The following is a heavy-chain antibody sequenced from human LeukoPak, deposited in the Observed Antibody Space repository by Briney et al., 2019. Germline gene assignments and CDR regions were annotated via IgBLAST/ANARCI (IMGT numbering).Heavy chain of an antibody. CDR1: GFTFSSYA. D-gene: IGHD2-2*01. V-gene: IGHV3-23*01. Sequence: PGGSLRLSCAASGFTFSSYAMSWVRQAPGKGLEWVSAISGSGGSTYYADSVKGRFTISRDNSKNTLYPQMNSLRAEDTAVYYCAKVRLPAAITLDAFDIWGQGTMVTVSS. CDR3: AKVRLPAAITLDAFDI. J-gene: IGHJ3*02. CDR2: ISGSGGST.